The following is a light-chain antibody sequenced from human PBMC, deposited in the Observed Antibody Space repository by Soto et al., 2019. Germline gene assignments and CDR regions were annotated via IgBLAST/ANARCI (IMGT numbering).Light chain of an antibody. V-gene: IGKV1-8*01. J-gene: IGKJ5*01. CDR3: QQYYSYPPIT. CDR2: AAS. CDR1: QGISSY. Sequence: AIRMTQSPSSFSASTGDRVTITCRASQGISSYLAWYQQKPGKAPKLLIYAASTLQSGVPSRFSGSESGTDFTLTISCLQSEDFATFYCQQYYSYPPITFGQGTRLEIK.